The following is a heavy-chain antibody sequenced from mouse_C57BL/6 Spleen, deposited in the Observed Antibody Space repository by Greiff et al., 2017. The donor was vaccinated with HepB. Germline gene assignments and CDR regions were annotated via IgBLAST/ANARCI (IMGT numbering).Heavy chain of an antibody. V-gene: IGHV1-4*01. J-gene: IGHJ4*01. CDR3: ASLKLAMDY. CDR1: GYTFNSYT. CDR2: INPSSGYT. Sequence: QVQLQQSGAELARPGASVKMSCKASGYTFNSYTMHWVKQRPGQGLEWMGYINPSSGYTKYNQKIKDKATLTSDKSSSPAYMQLSSLTSEDAAVYYCASLKLAMDYWGQGTSVTVSS.